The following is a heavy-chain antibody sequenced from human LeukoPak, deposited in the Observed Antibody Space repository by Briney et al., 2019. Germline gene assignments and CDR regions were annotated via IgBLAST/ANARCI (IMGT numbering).Heavy chain of an antibody. J-gene: IGHJ4*02. CDR1: GFTFSSYS. CDR3: ARGRWPLVGATTDFDY. D-gene: IGHD1-26*01. Sequence: GGSLRLSCAASGFTFSSYSMNWVRQAPGKGLEWVSYISSSSSTIYYADSVKGRFTISRDNAKNSLYLQMNSLRAEDTAVYYCARGRWPLVGATTDFDYWGQGTLVTVSS. V-gene: IGHV3-48*04. CDR2: ISSSSSTI.